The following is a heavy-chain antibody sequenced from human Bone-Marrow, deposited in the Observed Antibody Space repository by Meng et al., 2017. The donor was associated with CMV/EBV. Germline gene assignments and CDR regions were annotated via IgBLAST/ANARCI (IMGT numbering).Heavy chain of an antibody. CDR1: GGSVSSGSYY. V-gene: IGHV4-61*01. Sequence: GSLRLSCTVSGGSVSSGSYYWSWIRQPPGKGLEWIGYIYYSGSTNYNPSLKSRVTISVDTSKNQFSLKLSSVTAADTAVYYCARDDYKTSPSMDVWGQGTTVTVPS. J-gene: IGHJ6*02. CDR3: ARDDYKTSPSMDV. CDR2: IYYSGST. D-gene: IGHD4-11*01.